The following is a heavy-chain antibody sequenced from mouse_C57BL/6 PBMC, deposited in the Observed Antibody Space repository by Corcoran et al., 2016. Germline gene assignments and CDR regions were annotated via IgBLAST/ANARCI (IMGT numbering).Heavy chain of an antibody. CDR2: INPNNGGT. D-gene: IGHD1-1*01. Sequence: EVQLQQSGPELVKPGASVKISCKASGYTFTDYYMNWVKQSHGKSLEWIGDINPNNGGTSYNQKFKGKATLTVDKSSSTAYMELRSLTSEDSAVYYFSRYGVFSYWVPGTLVTVSA. CDR1: GYTFTDYY. CDR3: SRYGVFSY. V-gene: IGHV1-26*01. J-gene: IGHJ3*01.